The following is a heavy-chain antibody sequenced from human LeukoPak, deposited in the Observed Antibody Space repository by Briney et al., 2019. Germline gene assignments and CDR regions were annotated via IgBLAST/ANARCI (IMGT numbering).Heavy chain of an antibody. V-gene: IGHV4-39*01. CDR1: GGSISSSSYY. Sequence: SETLSLTCTVSGGSISSSSYYWGWIRQPPGKGLEWIGSIYYSGSTYYNPSLKSRVTISADTSKNQFSLKLSSVTAADTAVYYCARLRWFGEFDYWGQGTLVTVSS. D-gene: IGHD3-10*01. J-gene: IGHJ4*02. CDR2: IYYSGST. CDR3: ARLRWFGEFDY.